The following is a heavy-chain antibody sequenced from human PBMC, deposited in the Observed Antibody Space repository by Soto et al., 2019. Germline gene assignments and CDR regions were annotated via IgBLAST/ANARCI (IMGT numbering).Heavy chain of an antibody. D-gene: IGHD3-3*02. CDR3: ARDKDRQQLGGNYYYILDV. J-gene: IGHJ6*02. CDR2: IMPVFPTP. Sequence: QVQLVQSGAEVKKPGSSVKVSCKASGGSFSTSAISWVRQAPGQGLEWVGGIMPVFPTPDYAQKFQGRVTITADESTTTAYMELTSLRTDDTAVYYCARDKDRQQLGGNYYYILDVWGQGTAIPVSS. CDR1: GGSFSTSA. V-gene: IGHV1-69*12.